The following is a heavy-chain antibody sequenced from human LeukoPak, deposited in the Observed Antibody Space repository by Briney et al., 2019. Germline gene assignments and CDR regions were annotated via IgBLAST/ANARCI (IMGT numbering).Heavy chain of an antibody. CDR2: ISVGGGT. Sequence: GGSLRLSRAASGFTVSSNYMSWVRQAPGKGLEWVSVISVGGGTSYADSVKGRFTISRDNSKNTLYLQMNSLRAEDTAVYYCATETMAGTVDYWGQGTLVTVSS. J-gene: IGHJ4*02. CDR3: ATETMAGTVDY. D-gene: IGHD6-19*01. CDR1: GFTVSSNY. V-gene: IGHV3-53*01.